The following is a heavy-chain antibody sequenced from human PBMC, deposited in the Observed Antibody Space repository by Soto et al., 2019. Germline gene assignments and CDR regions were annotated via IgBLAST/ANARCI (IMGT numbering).Heavy chain of an antibody. V-gene: IGHV6-1*01. Sequence: SQTLSLTCAISGDSVSSDSAAWNWIRQSPSRGLEWLGRTYYRSKWYNDYAVSVKSRIATIPVTSNNHFFLQMNSVTPEETAVYYFGRGTGGEFGGEDAFDFWGQGTMVTVSS. D-gene: IGHD2-8*02. CDR2: TYYRSKWYN. CDR3: GRGTGGEFGGEDAFDF. J-gene: IGHJ3*01. CDR1: GDSVSSDSAA.